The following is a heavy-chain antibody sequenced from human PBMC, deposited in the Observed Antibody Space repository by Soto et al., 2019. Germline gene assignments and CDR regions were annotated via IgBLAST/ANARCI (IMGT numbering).Heavy chain of an antibody. CDR3: ARPRRGDGYERDYYGMDV. D-gene: IGHD5-12*01. J-gene: IGHJ6*02. Sequence: QVQLVQSGAEVKKPGSSMKVSCKASGGTFSSYAISWVRQAPGQGLEWMGGIIPIFGTANYAQKFQGRVTITADESTSTAYMELSSLRSEDTAVYYCARPRRGDGYERDYYGMDVWGQGTTVTVSS. CDR1: GGTFSSYA. V-gene: IGHV1-69*01. CDR2: IIPIFGTA.